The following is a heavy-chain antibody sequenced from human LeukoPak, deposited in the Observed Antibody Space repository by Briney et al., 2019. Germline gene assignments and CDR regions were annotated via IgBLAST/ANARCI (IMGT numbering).Heavy chain of an antibody. CDR2: IRHDGSYQ. CDR1: GFTFSSYG. Sequence: GGSLRLSCTAFGFTFSSYGMHWVRQTPGKGLEWVAFIRHDGSYQQYADSVKGRFTVSRDNSKDMVYLQMNSLRTEDTAVYYCAKNRDSSDYPRDFDFWGQGTLVTVSS. V-gene: IGHV3-30*02. CDR3: AKNRDSSDYPRDFDF. D-gene: IGHD3-22*01. J-gene: IGHJ4*02.